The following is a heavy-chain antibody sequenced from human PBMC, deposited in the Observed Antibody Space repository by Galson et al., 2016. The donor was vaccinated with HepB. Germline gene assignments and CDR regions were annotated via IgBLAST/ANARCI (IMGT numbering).Heavy chain of an antibody. D-gene: IGHD3-16*01. J-gene: IGHJ4*02. CDR3: ARRDYALDY. CDR1: GYDFPNYV. V-gene: IGHV1-3*01. CDR2: IHPGNGNT. Sequence: SVKVSCKASGYDFPNYVMHWVRQAPGQRPEWMGWIHPGNGNTKYSETFQGRVIITSDTSATTVYMELSSLRSEDTAVYVCARRDYALDYWGQETLVTVSS.